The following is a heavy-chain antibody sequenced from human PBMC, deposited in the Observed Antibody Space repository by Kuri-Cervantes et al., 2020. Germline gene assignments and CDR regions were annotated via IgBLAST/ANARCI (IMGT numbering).Heavy chain of an antibody. J-gene: IGHJ4*02. CDR1: GYTFTTYG. D-gene: IGHD2-21*02. CDR3: AREGTRYCGGDCYPSGESEFDY. Sequence: ASVKVSCKASGYTFTTYGINWVRQAPGQGLEWMGWISAYNGDANYAQKFQGRVTMTTDTSTSTAYMELRSLRSDDTAVYYCAREGTRYCGGDCYPSGESEFDYWGQGTLVTVSS. CDR2: ISAYNGDA. V-gene: IGHV1-18*01.